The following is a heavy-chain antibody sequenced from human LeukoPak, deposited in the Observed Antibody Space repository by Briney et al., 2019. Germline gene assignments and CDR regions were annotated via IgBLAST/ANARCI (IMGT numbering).Heavy chain of an antibody. V-gene: IGHV3-23*01. J-gene: IGHJ4*02. CDR1: GFTFSSYA. D-gene: IGHD5-18*01. CDR2: ISGSGGST. CDR3: AKGSYSYGYNYFDY. Sequence: PGGSLRLSCAASGFTFSSYAMSWVRQAPGKGLEWVSGISGSGGSTYYADSVKGRFTISRDNSKNTLYLQMNSLRAEDTAVYYCAKGSYSYGYNYFDYWGQGTLVTVSS.